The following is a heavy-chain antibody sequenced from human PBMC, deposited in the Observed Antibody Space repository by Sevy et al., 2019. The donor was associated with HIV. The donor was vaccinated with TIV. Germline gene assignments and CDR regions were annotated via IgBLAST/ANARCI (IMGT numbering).Heavy chain of an antibody. D-gene: IGHD3-22*01. J-gene: IGHJ4*02. Sequence: ASVKVSCKVSGYTLTQLSMHWVRQAPGKGLEWMGSFDPEDGETLYAQNFQGRVTMTEDTSTDTAYMALSSLRSEDTAIYFCATTRDYYDSSGSPFDYWGQGTLVTVSS. CDR2: FDPEDGET. CDR3: ATTRDYYDSSGSPFDY. V-gene: IGHV1-24*01. CDR1: GYTLTQLS.